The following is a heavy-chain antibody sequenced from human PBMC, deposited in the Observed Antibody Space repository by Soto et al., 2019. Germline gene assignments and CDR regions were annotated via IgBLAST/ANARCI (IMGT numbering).Heavy chain of an antibody. V-gene: IGHV3-23*01. CDR2: VNAVGNT. D-gene: IGHD4-17*01. J-gene: IGHJ1*01. CDR3: AKWAETYGVYARYFLH. Sequence: EVQLLESGGGLEQPGGSLRLSCAASGFAFSTYAMSWVRQAPGKGLEWVSSVNAVGNTYYADSVKGRFTISSDDSKNTLYLQMDSLRAEDTAVYYCAKWAETYGVYARYFLHWGQGTLVTVSP. CDR1: GFAFSTYA.